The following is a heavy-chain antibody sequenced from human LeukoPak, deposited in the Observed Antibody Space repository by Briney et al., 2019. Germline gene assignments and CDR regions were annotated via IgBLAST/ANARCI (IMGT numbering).Heavy chain of an antibody. V-gene: IGHV4-39*01. Sequence: SETLSLTCTVSGGSISIISSSTYYWGWIRQAPGKGLEWIGSLYYGENSHYNPSLKSRATLSVDTSNNQFSLKLTSVTAADTAVYYCARLGYCSSTSCPGSWFDPWGQGTLVTVSS. D-gene: IGHD2-2*01. J-gene: IGHJ5*02. CDR3: ARLGYCSSTSCPGSWFDP. CDR1: GGSISIISSSTYY. CDR2: LYYGENS.